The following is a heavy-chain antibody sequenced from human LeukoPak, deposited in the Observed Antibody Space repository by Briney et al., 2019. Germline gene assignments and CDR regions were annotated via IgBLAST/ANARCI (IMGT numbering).Heavy chain of an antibody. CDR1: GFTFSNAW. CDR2: IKSKTDGGTT. CDR3: TTDFSEGVFDY. Sequence: GGSLRLSCAASGFTFSNAWMSWVRQAPGKGLEWVGRIKSKTDGGTTDYAAPVKGRFTISRDDSKNTLYLQMNSLRTEDTAVYYCTTDFSEGVFDYWGQGTLVTVSS. J-gene: IGHJ4*02. V-gene: IGHV3-15*01. D-gene: IGHD2/OR15-2a*01.